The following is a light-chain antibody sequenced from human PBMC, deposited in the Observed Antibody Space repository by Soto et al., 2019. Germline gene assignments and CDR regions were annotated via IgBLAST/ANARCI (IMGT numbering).Light chain of an antibody. CDR1: QSISSY. J-gene: IGKJ1*01. CDR3: QQSYRTPST. Sequence: DIQMTQSPSSLSASVGDRVTITCRASQSISSYLNWYQQKPGKAPKLLIYAASSLQTGVPSRFSGSGSGTDFTLTISSLQPEDFATYSCQQSYRTPSTFGQGTKVEIK. V-gene: IGKV1-39*01. CDR2: AAS.